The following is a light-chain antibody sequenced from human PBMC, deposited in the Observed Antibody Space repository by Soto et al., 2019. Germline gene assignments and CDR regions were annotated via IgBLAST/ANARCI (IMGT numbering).Light chain of an antibody. CDR2: DAS. CDR3: QQFDSYPPT. Sequence: LSVSPGEIASLXXRASQSIGSNLAWYQQMPGQAPRXVIYDASTRPTGIPARFSGSGSGTEFTLTISRLEPEDFAVYYCQQFDSYPPTFGGGTKVDI. J-gene: IGKJ4*01. V-gene: IGKV3D-15*01. CDR1: QSIGSN.